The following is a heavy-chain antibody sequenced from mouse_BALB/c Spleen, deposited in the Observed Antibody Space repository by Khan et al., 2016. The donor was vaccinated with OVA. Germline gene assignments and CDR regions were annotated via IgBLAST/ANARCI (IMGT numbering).Heavy chain of an antibody. D-gene: IGHD2-3*01. Sequence: QVQLQQSGAELAKPGASVKMSCKASGYTFISYWMHWVKQRPGQGLEWIGYITPSTGYTEYNQKFKDKATLTSDKSSSTAYMQLSSLTSEDSAVSYYARAIFDGYPPFAYWGQGTLVTVSA. CDR3: ARAIFDGYPPFAY. CDR1: GYTFISYW. CDR2: ITPSTGYT. V-gene: IGHV1-7*01. J-gene: IGHJ3*01.